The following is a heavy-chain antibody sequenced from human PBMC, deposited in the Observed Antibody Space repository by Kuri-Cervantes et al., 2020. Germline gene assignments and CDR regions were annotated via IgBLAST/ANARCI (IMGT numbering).Heavy chain of an antibody. CDR2: IKQDGSAK. D-gene: IGHD1-26*01. V-gene: IGHV3-7*01. CDR1: GFTDSSNY. CDR3: TSTKWERLNTPPLDY. J-gene: IGHJ4*02. Sequence: GESLKFSCGASGFTDSSNYMSWVRQAPGKGLEWVANIKQDGSAKYYVDFVKDRFTISRDNAKNSLYLQMNSLRAEDTAVYYCTSTKWERLNTPPLDYWGQGTLVTVSS.